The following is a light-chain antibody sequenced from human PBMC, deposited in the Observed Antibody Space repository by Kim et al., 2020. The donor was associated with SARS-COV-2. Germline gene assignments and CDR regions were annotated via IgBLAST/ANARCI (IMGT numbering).Light chain of an antibody. CDR3: QHYVNWPLT. Sequence: EIVMTQSPATLSVSPGERATLSCRASRSVSSHLAWYQQKPGQDPRLLIYGASTRATGVPDRFSGSGSGTDFTLTISSLHSEDFAVYYCQHYVNWPLTFGGGTKVDIK. CDR2: GAS. V-gene: IGKV3-15*01. CDR1: RSVSSH. J-gene: IGKJ4*02.